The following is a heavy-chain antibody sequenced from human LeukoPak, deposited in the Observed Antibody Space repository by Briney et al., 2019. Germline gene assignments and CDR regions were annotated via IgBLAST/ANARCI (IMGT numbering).Heavy chain of an antibody. Sequence: PGGSLRLSCAASGFTFSSYGMHWVRQAPGKGLEWVTVIWYDGSNKYYADSVKGRFTISRDAPKNTLYLQMNSLRAEDTAMYYCARGYGGNSGSFDYWGQGTLVTVSS. D-gene: IGHD4-23*01. V-gene: IGHV3-33*01. CDR3: ARGYGGNSGSFDY. CDR2: IWYDGSNK. CDR1: GFTFSSYG. J-gene: IGHJ4*02.